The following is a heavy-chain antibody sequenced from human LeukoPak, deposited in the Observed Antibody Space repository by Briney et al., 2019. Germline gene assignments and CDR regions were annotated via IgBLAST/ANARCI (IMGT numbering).Heavy chain of an antibody. CDR2: IKQDGSEK. V-gene: IGHV3-7*01. D-gene: IGHD3-10*01. J-gene: IGHJ6*03. CDR1: GFTFSSYW. Sequence: GGSLRLSCAASGFTFSSYWMSWVRQAPGKGLEWVANIKQDGSEKYYVDSVKGRFTISRDNAKNSLYLQMNSLRAEDTAVYYCARDIPAYYYGSGDELMDVWGKGTTVTISS. CDR3: ARDIPAYYYGSGDELMDV.